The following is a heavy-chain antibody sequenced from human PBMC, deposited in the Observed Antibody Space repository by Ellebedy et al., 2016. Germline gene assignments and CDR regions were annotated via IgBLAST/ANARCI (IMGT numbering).Heavy chain of an antibody. Sequence: GESLKISCAVSGFTFRNYWMTWVRQAPGKGPEWVSAVVGSGERTFYADSVKGRFTISRDNSKNRLYLQMSSLKVEDTATYYCANVGGSGTYYNGYWGQGTLITVSS. D-gene: IGHD3-10*01. CDR2: VVGSGERT. V-gene: IGHV3-23*01. J-gene: IGHJ4*02. CDR3: ANVGGSGTYYNGY. CDR1: GFTFRNYW.